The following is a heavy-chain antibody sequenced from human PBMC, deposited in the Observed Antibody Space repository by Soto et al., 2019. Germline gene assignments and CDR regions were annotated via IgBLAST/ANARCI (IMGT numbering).Heavy chain of an antibody. V-gene: IGHV4-39*01. D-gene: IGHD2-15*01. Sequence: SETLSLTCTVSGGSIYRSGYYWGWIRQPPGRGLEWIGNIDYNGVTYSNPSLKGRVTISRDTSKNQFSLKLTSVTAADTALYYCGKVLVGATGHTDSDSWGPGTLVTVSS. CDR3: GKVLVGATGHTDSDS. CDR1: GGSIYRSGYY. CDR2: IDYNGVT. J-gene: IGHJ4*02.